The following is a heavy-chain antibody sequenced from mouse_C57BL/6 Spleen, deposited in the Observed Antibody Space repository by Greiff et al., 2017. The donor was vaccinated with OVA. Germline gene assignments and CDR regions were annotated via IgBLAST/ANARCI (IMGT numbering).Heavy chain of an antibody. CDR1: GFTFTDYY. J-gene: IGHJ1*03. Sequence: EVKLVESGGGLVQPGGSLSLSCAASGFTFTDYYMSWVRQPPGKALEWLGFIRNKANGYTTEYSASVKGRFTISRDNSQSILYLQMNALRAEDSATYYCARPSSSYWYFDVWGTGTTVTVSS. D-gene: IGHD1-1*01. CDR3: ARPSSSYWYFDV. CDR2: IRNKANGYTT. V-gene: IGHV7-3*01.